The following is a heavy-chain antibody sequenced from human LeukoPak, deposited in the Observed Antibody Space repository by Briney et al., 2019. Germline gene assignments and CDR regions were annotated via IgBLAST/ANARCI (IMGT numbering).Heavy chain of an antibody. V-gene: IGHV4-59*11. CDR1: GGSISNHY. CDR2: IYYSGST. J-gene: IGHJ5*02. D-gene: IGHD3-10*01. CDR3: AREESMVRGTSWFDP. Sequence: SETLSLTCTVSGGSISNHYWSWIRQPPGKGLEWIGYIYYSGSTNYNPSLKSRITISLDTSKNQFSLKLSSVTAADTAAYYCAREESMVRGTSWFDPGGQGTLVTVSS.